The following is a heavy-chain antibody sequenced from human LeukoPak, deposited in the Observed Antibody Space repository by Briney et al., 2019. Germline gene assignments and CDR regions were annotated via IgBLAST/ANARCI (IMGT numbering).Heavy chain of an antibody. CDR3: ARDYPTSGIVTIFDY. J-gene: IGHJ4*02. CDR2: IRYDGSNK. CDR1: GFTFSSYG. Sequence: GGSLRLYCAASGFTFSSYGMHWVRQAPGKGLEWVAFIRYDGSNKYYADSVKGRFTISRDNSKNTLYLQMNSLRAEDTAVYYCARDYPTSGIVTIFDYWGQGSLVTVSS. V-gene: IGHV3-30*02. D-gene: IGHD1-1*01.